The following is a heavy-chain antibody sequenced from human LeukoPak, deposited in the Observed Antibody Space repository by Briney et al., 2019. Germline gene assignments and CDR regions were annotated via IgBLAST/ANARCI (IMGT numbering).Heavy chain of an antibody. CDR1: GFTFSSYE. D-gene: IGHD3-16*01. CDR3: AREFTLNWFDP. V-gene: IGHV3-48*03. J-gene: IGHJ5*02. Sequence: GGSLRLSCAASGFTFSSYEMNWVRQAPGKGLEWVSYISSSGITIYYADSVKGRFTISRDNAKNSLYLQMNSLRAEDTAVYYCAREFTLNWFDPWGQGTLVTVSS. CDR2: ISSSGITI.